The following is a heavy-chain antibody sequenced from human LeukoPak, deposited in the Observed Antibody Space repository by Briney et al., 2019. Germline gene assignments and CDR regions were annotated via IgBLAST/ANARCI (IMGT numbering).Heavy chain of an antibody. D-gene: IGHD3-22*01. CDR2: IKSDGST. J-gene: IGHJ1*01. V-gene: IGHV3-74*01. CDR1: GFTFSSYW. Sequence: RPGGSLRLSCAASGFTFSSYWMHWVRQAPGKGLVWVSRIKSDGSTRYADSVKGRFTVSRDNAKNTVSLQMNSLRAEDTGVYYCARAPSEIGGYYPKYFRHWGQGTLVIVSS. CDR3: ARAPSEIGGYYPKYFRH.